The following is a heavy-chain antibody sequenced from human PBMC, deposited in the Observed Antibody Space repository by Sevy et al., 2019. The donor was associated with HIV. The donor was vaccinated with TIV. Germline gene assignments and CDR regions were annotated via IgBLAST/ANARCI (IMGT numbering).Heavy chain of an antibody. CDR1: GFTFSSYA. D-gene: IGHD3-3*01. J-gene: IGHJ6*02. CDR3: ASGGGPGEWLLSLISLYYGLDV. Sequence: GGSLRLSCAASGFTFSSYAMHWVRQAPGKGLEWVAVISYDGSNKYYADSVKGRFTISRDNSKNTLYLQMNSLRAEDTAVYYCASGGGPGEWLLSLISLYYGLDVWGQGTTVTVSS. CDR2: ISYDGSNK. V-gene: IGHV3-30-3*01.